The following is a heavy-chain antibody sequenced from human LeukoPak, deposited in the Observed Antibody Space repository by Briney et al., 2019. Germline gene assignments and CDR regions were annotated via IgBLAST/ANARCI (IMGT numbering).Heavy chain of an antibody. J-gene: IGHJ4*02. CDR1: GFTFSSYA. D-gene: IGHD4-11*01. Sequence: PGGSLRLSXAASGFTFSSYAMSWVRQAPGKGLEWVSVISGSGGTTYYADSVKGRFTISRDKSKNTLYLQMNSLRAGDTAVYYCAKDDYSDYSPDYWGQGTLVTVSS. CDR2: ISGSGGTT. V-gene: IGHV3-23*01. CDR3: AKDDYSDYSPDY.